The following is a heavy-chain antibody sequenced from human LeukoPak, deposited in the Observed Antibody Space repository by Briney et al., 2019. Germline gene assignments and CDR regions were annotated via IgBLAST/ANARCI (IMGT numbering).Heavy chain of an antibody. V-gene: IGHV7-4-1*02. Sequence: GASVKVSCKASGYSFTSYAMNWVRQAPGQGLEWMGWINTNTGNPTYAQGFTGRFVFSLDTSVSTAYLQISSLKAEDTAVYYCARGSRKQQLVVGNFDYWGQGTLVTVSS. J-gene: IGHJ4*02. CDR3: ARGSRKQQLVVGNFDY. CDR2: INTNTGNP. CDR1: GYSFTSYA. D-gene: IGHD6-13*01.